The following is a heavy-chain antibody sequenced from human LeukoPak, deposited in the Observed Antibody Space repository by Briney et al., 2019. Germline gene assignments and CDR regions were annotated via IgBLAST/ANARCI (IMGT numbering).Heavy chain of an antibody. CDR2: IYYSGST. D-gene: IGHD7-27*01. J-gene: IGHJ4*02. CDR3: ARQLMGN. CDR1: GGSVSSGSYY. Sequence: PSETLSLTCTVSGGSVSSGSYYWSWIRQPPGKGLEWIGSIYYSGSTYYNPSLKSRVTISVDTSKNQFSLKLSSVTAADTAVYYCARQLMGNWGQGTLVTVSS. V-gene: IGHV4-39*01.